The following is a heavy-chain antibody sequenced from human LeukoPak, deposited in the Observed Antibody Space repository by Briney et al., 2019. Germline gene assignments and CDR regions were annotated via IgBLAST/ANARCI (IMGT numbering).Heavy chain of an antibody. D-gene: IGHD2-2*02. CDR2: IYPGDSDT. Sequence: GESLKISCKGSGYSFTSYWIGWVRQMPGKGLEWMGIIYPGDSDTRYSPSFQGQVTISADKSNSTAYLQWSSLKASDTAMYYCARGSCSSTSCYTAFDIWGQGTMVTVSS. CDR1: GYSFTSYW. J-gene: IGHJ3*02. V-gene: IGHV5-51*01. CDR3: ARGSCSSTSCYTAFDI.